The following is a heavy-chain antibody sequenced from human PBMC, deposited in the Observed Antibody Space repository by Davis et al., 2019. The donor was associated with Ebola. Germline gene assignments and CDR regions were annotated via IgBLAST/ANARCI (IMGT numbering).Heavy chain of an antibody. V-gene: IGHV3-23*01. J-gene: IGHJ5*02. D-gene: IGHD1-1*01. Sequence: GESLKISCAASGFTFSSYAMSWVRQAPGKGLEWVSAISGSGGSTYYADSVKGRFTISRDNSKNTLYLQMNSLRAEDTAVYYCAKVLFVTTSWFDPWGQGTLVTVSS. CDR2: ISGSGGST. CDR1: GFTFSSYA. CDR3: AKVLFVTTSWFDP.